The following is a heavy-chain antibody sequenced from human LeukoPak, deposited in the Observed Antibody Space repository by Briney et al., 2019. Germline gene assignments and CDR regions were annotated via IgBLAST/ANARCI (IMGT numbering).Heavy chain of an antibody. Sequence: GGSLRLSCAASGFTFSSYGMHWVRQAPGKGLEWVAYIQYDGSNEQYADSVKGRFTISRDNAKNSLYLQMNSLRAEDTAVYYCARDPEPDYGGNSEYFDLWGRGTLVTVSS. CDR1: GFTFSSYG. D-gene: IGHD4-23*01. CDR2: IQYDGSNE. J-gene: IGHJ2*01. V-gene: IGHV3-30*12. CDR3: ARDPEPDYGGNSEYFDL.